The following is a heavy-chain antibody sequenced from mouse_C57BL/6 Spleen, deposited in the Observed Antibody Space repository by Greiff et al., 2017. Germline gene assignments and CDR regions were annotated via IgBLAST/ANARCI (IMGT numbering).Heavy chain of an antibody. Sequence: QVQLQQSGAELARPGASVKLSCKASGYTFTSYGISWVKQRTGQGLEWIGEIYPRSGNTYYNEKFKGKATLTADKSSSTAYMELRSLTSEDSAVYFCARLIYDGYYEGAMDYWGQGTSVTVSS. D-gene: IGHD2-3*01. V-gene: IGHV1-81*01. CDR1: GYTFTSYG. J-gene: IGHJ4*01. CDR2: IYPRSGNT. CDR3: ARLIYDGYYEGAMDY.